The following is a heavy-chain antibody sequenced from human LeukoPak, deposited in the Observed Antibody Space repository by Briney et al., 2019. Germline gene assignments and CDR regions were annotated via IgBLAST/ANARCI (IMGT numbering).Heavy chain of an antibody. CDR3: VKDRPCETCMPMDA. CDR1: GFRFTDYS. Sequence: PGGSLRLSCAASGFRFTDYSMSWVRQAPGMGLEWVAGLGRSGEYKYYADSVKGRFTISRDNSKDTVSLQMNSLRAEDSAIYFCVKDRPCETCMPMDAWGQGTTVTVSS. J-gene: IGHJ6*02. D-gene: IGHD2-2*01. V-gene: IGHV3-23*01. CDR2: LGRSGEYK.